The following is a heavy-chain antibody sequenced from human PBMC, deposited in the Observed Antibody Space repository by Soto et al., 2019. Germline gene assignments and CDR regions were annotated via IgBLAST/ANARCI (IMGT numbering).Heavy chain of an antibody. CDR2: IFYSGGT. J-gene: IGHJ5*02. CDR1: GGSILDSTYY. D-gene: IGHD3-22*01. CDR3: VRQASGYYYGWFDP. Sequence: PSETLSLTCTVSGGSILDSTYYWAWIRQSPGKGLEWIGTIFYSGGTFYTPSLKSRVTMSVGTSNNQFSLKLSSVTAADTAVYYCVRQASGYYYGWFDPWGQGTLVTVSS. V-gene: IGHV4-39*01.